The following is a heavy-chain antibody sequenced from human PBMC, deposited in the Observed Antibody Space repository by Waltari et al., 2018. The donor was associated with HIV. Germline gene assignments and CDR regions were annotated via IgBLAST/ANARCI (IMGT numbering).Heavy chain of an antibody. Sequence: QVQLVQSGAEVKKPGASVKVSCKASGYTFTSYYIPWVRQAPGQGLEWMGVINPNDGSTIYAQKFQGRVTMTGDTSTNTVYMELSSLKSEDTAVYFCARDRFGGGGVIIPYYFDYWGQGTLVTVSS. D-gene: IGHD3-10*01. CDR1: GYTFTSYY. J-gene: IGHJ4*02. CDR3: ARDRFGGGGVIIPYYFDY. V-gene: IGHV1-46*01. CDR2: INPNDGST.